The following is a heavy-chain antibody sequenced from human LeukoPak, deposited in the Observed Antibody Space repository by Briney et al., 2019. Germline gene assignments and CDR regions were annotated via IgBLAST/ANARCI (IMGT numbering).Heavy chain of an antibody. J-gene: IGHJ6*03. CDR3: ARFMVRGRYYYYYMDV. CDR1: GGSISSYY. CDR2: IYYSGIT. V-gene: IGHV4-59*12. Sequence: SETLSLTCTVSGGSISSYYWSWIRQPPGKGLEWIGYIYYSGITNYNPSLKSRVTISVDTSKNQFSLKLSSVTAADTAVYYCARFMVRGRYYYYYMDVWGKGTTFTISS. D-gene: IGHD3-10*01.